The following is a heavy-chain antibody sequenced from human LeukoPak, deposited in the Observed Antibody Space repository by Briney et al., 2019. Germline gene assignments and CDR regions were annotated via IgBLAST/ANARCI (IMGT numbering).Heavy chain of an antibody. V-gene: IGHV1-2*02. CDR2: INPNSGGT. Sequence: ASVKVSCKASGYTFTGYYMHWVRQAPGQGLEWMGWINPNSGGTNYAQKFQGRVTMTRDTSISTAYMGLSRLRSDDTAVYYCARDLEVVPAAPPSYYYYGMDVWGQGTTVTVSS. J-gene: IGHJ6*02. CDR3: ARDLEVVPAAPPSYYYYGMDV. D-gene: IGHD2-2*01. CDR1: GYTFTGYY.